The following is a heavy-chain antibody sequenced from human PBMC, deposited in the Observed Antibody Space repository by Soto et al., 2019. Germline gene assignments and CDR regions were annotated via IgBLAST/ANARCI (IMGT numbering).Heavy chain of an antibody. CDR1: GFTFSSYG. D-gene: IGHD6-13*01. CDR3: AKPRVSSSWYYFDY. J-gene: IGHJ4*02. V-gene: IGHV3-30*18. CDR2: ISYDGSNK. Sequence: GGSLRLSCAASGFTFSSYGMHWVRQAPGKGLEWVAVISYDGSNKYYADSVKGRFTISRDNSKNTLYLQMNSLRAEDTAVYYCAKPRVSSSWYYFDYWGQGTLVTVSS.